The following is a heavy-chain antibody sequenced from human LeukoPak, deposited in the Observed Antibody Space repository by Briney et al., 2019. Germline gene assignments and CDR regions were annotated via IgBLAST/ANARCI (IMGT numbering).Heavy chain of an antibody. CDR3: ASGRLTLKPSDC. CDR2: ITSNGGST. Sequence: PGGSLRLSCAASGFTFSSYAMYWVRQAPGKGLEYVSAITSNGGSTYYANSVKGRFTISRDNSKNTLYLQMGSLRPEDMAVYYCASGRLTLKPSDCWGQGTLVTVSS. V-gene: IGHV3-64*01. J-gene: IGHJ4*02. D-gene: IGHD1-26*01. CDR1: GFTFSSYA.